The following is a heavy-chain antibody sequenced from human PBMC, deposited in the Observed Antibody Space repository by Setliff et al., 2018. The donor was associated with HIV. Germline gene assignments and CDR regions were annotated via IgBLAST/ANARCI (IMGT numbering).Heavy chain of an antibody. CDR3: AGLKSIAANRLWWDYYGMDV. CDR1: GGSISSGNYY. J-gene: IGHJ6*02. D-gene: IGHD6-6*01. V-gene: IGHV4-39*07. CDR2: IYYRGST. Sequence: SETLSLTCNVSGGSISSGNYYWSWIRLPAGKGLEWIGSIYYRGSTYNNPSLKSRVTISVDTSKNQFSLKVSSVTAADTAVYYCAGLKSIAANRLWWDYYGMDVWGQGTTVTVSS.